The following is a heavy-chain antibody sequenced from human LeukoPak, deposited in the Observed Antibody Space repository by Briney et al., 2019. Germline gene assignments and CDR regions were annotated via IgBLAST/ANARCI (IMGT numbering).Heavy chain of an antibody. CDR1: GFFFSTYW. CDR2: INLDGTEK. J-gene: IGHJ4*02. Sequence: GGSLRLFCAASGFFFSTYWRTWVRQAPGKGLEWVANINLDGTEKHYVDSSLKGRFTISTDNAKNSLYLQMTSLRVEDTAVYYCASGRHDFLHWGQGTLVTVSS. D-gene: IGHD3/OR15-3a*01. CDR3: ASGRHDFLH. V-gene: IGHV3-7*01.